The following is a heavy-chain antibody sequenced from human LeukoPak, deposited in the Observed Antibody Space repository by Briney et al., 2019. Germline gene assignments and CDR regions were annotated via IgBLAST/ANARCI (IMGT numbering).Heavy chain of an antibody. V-gene: IGHV3-7*01. CDR1: GFTFSSYW. Sequence: GGSLRLSCAASGFTFSSYWMSWVRQAPGKRLEWVANIKQDGSEQYYVDSVKGRFTISRDNAKNSLYLQMNSLRAEDTAVYYCARRALTMARGARPYYFDYWGQGTLVTVSS. CDR2: IKQDGSEQ. D-gene: IGHD3-10*01. CDR3: ARRALTMARGARPYYFDY. J-gene: IGHJ4*02.